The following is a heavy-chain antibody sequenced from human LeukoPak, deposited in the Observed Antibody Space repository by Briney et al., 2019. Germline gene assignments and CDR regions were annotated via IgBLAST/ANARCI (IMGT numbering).Heavy chain of an antibody. D-gene: IGHD2-2*01. Sequence: PSETLSVTSAEPVGSISSGGYSSSWVRQPPGRCLEWLGYIYHSGSTYYNPSLKSRVTISVDRSKNQFSLKLRSVTAADTAVYYCARRYCSSTSCYADYWGQGTLVTVSS. V-gene: IGHV4-30-2*01. J-gene: IGHJ4*02. CDR3: ARRYCSSTSCYADY. CDR2: IYHSGST. CDR1: VGSISSGGYS.